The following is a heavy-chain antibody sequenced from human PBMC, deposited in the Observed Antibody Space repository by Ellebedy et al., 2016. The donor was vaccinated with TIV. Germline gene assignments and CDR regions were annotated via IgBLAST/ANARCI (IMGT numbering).Heavy chain of an antibody. V-gene: IGHV1-46*01. CDR2: INPRGAST. CDR3: ARDLYTDV. CDR1: GYTFTTYF. Sequence: ASVKVSCKASGYTFTTYFMHWVRQAPGQGLEWMGIINPRGASTSYAQKLQGRVTLTRDTSTSTVYMEVSSLRSEDTAVYYCARDLYTDVWGKGTTVTVSS. J-gene: IGHJ6*03.